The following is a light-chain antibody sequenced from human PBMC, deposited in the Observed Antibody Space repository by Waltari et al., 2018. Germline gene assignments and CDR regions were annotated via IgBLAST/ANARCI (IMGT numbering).Light chain of an antibody. J-gene: IGLJ2*01. V-gene: IGLV1-51*02. CDR1: WSNIGNNY. CDR2: ENN. Sequence: QSVLTQPPSVSAAPGQKVTISCSGSWSNIGNNYVSWYQQFPGAAPKLLMFENNKRPSGIPDRFSCSKSGTSATLGITGLQTGDEADYYCGTWDNSLNAVVFGGGTKLTVL. CDR3: GTWDNSLNAVV.